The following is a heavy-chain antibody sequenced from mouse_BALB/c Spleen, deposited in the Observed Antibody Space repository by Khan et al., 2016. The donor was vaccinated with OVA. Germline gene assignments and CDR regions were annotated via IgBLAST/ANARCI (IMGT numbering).Heavy chain of an antibody. D-gene: IGHD1-1*01. V-gene: IGHV1-7*01. CDR1: GYTFANYW. CDR3: SRLGSSYGTTVVY. CDR2: INPSTGNT. Sequence: QVQLQQSGAELAKPGASVKMSCKASGYTFANYWMHWVKQRPGQGLDWIGYINPSTGNTDYNQTFKDKATLTADKSSSTAYMQLSSLTSEDSAFYYCSRLGSSYGTTVVYWGQGTTLTVSA. J-gene: IGHJ2*01.